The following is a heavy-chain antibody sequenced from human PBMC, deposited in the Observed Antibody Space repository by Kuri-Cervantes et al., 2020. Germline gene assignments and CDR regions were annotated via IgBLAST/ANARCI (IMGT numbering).Heavy chain of an antibody. CDR3: AKDMGGMVRGVTFDY. D-gene: IGHD3-10*01. V-gene: IGHV3-9*01. CDR1: GFGFDNYA. CDR2: ISWNSGSI. J-gene: IGHJ4*02. Sequence: SLKISCAASGFGFDNYAMHWVRQAPGKGLEWVSGISWNSGSIGYADSVKGRFTISRDNAKNSLYLQMNSLRAEDTALYYCAKDMGGMVRGVTFDYWGQGTLVTVSS.